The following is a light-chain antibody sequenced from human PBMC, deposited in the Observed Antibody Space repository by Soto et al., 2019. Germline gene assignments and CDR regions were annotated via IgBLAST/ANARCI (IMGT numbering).Light chain of an antibody. CDR1: SSDVGSYNL. V-gene: IGLV2-23*02. J-gene: IGLJ3*02. CDR3: CSYAGSSTLWV. Sequence: QSVLTQPASVSGSPGQSITISCTGTSSDVGSYNLVSWYQQHPGKAPKLMIYEVSKRHSGVSNRFSGPKSGNTASLTISGLQAEDEADYYCCSYAGSSTLWVFGGGTKLTVL. CDR2: EVS.